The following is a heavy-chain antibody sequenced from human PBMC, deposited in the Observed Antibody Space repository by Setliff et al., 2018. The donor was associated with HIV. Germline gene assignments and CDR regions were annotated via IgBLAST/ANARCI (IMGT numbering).Heavy chain of an antibody. Sequence: SVKVSCKASGDTFSSYAISWVRQAPGQGLEWMGGIIPIFGTTNYAQKLQGRVTITADESTSTAYMDLSSLQSEDTAVYYCARVGKYYYDNGGTDFDYWVPETLLVTVSS. CDR3: ARVGKYYYDNGGTDFDY. CDR1: GDTFSSYA. D-gene: IGHD3-22*01. V-gene: IGHV1-69*13. CDR2: IIPIFGTT. J-gene: IGHJ4*03.